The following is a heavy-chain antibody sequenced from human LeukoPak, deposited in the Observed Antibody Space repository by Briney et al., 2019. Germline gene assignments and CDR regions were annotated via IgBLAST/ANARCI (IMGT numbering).Heavy chain of an antibody. D-gene: IGHD6-19*01. Sequence: ASVKVSCKASGYTFTAYYIHWLRQAPGQGPDWMGWIKPDSGSSHYAQKFQGRVTMTRDTSSNSAYMDLTRLKSDDTAVYYCARARVPIAVAGLYYFDYWGQGALVTVSS. V-gene: IGHV1-2*02. CDR3: ARARVPIAVAGLYYFDY. J-gene: IGHJ4*02. CDR1: GYTFTAYY. CDR2: IKPDSGSS.